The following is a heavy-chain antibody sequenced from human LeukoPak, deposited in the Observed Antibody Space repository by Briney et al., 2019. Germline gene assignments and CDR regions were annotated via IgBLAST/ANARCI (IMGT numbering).Heavy chain of an antibody. D-gene: IGHD6-19*01. CDR3: ARDLGSGDYYDY. CDR2: IKEDGSEK. CDR1: GFTFSSYW. V-gene: IGHV3-7*01. Sequence: PGGSLRLSCGASGFTFSSYWMSWVRQAPGKGLEWVANIKEDGSEKYYVDSVKGRFTISRDNAKNSVYLQMNSLRAEDTAVYYCARDLGSGDYYDYWGQGNLVTVSS. J-gene: IGHJ4*02.